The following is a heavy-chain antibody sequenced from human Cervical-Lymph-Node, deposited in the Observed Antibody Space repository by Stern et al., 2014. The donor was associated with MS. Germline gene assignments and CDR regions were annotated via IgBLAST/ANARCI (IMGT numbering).Heavy chain of an antibody. D-gene: IGHD3-10*01. CDR2: IIPIIGTA. V-gene: IGHV1-69*01. CDR3: ALGGFGHYFEY. J-gene: IGHJ4*02. CDR1: GGTFSSSG. Sequence: VQLLESGAEVQQPGSSVKVSCRASGGTFSSSGISWVRQAPEQGLEWRGGIIPIIGTANYAQKYQGRVTIAADESTSTAYMELSSLRSEDAAIYYCALGGFGHYFEYWGQGTLVTVSS.